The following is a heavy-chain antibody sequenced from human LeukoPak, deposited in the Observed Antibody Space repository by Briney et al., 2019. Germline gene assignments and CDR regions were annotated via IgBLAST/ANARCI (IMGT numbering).Heavy chain of an antibody. V-gene: IGHV4-39*01. CDR2: IYYSGST. D-gene: IGHD5-24*01. CDR3: ARHVEMATIDWFDP. Sequence: SETLSLTCTVSGGSISSSSYYWGWIRQPPGKGLEWIGSIYYSGSTYYNPSLKSRVTISVDTSKNQFSLKLSSVTAADTAVYCCARHVEMATIDWFDPWGQGTLVTVSS. J-gene: IGHJ5*02. CDR1: GGSISSSSYY.